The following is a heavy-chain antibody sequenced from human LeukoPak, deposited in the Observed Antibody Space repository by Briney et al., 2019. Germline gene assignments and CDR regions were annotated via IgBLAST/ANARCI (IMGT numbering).Heavy chain of an antibody. CDR1: GFPFSTYG. CDR3: ARGNSGYDYKFDY. Sequence: GGSLRLSCAAPGFPFSTYGRHWVRQAPGKGLEGVTFIRYDGSNKNYAGSVKGRFTVSRDNSKNTLYLQMNSLRPEDTAVYYCARGNSGYDYKFDYWGQGTLVTVSS. D-gene: IGHD5-12*01. J-gene: IGHJ4*02. V-gene: IGHV3-30*02. CDR2: IRYDGSNK.